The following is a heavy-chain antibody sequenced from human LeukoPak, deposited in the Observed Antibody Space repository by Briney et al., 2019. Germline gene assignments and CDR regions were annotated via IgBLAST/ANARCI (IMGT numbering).Heavy chain of an antibody. D-gene: IGHD2-21*01. J-gene: IGHJ4*02. CDR1: GGSFSGYY. Sequence: SETLSLTCAVYGGSFSGYYWTWIRQPPGKGLEWIGEINHSGSTYYNPSLKSRVTISVDTSKNQFSLKLSSVTAADTAVYYCARGPYGFDYWGQGTLVTVSS. CDR3: ARGPYGFDY. V-gene: IGHV4-34*01. CDR2: INHSGST.